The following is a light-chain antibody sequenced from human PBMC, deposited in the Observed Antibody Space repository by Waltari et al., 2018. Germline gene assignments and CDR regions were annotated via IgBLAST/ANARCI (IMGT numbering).Light chain of an antibody. CDR3: XXXXDPPXT. CDR1: QSFLYSSNNKNY. Sequence: DIVMTQSPDPLAVSLGERATINCKSSQSFLYSSNNKNYLAWYQQKPGQPPKLLISWASTLESGVPARFGGSGSVADFTLTISSLQAEDVXFXXXXXXXDPPXTFGXGTRVDVK. J-gene: IGKJ3*01. V-gene: IGKV4-1*01. CDR2: WAS.